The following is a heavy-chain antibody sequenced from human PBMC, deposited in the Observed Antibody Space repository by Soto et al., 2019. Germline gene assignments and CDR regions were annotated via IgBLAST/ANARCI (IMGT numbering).Heavy chain of an antibody. V-gene: IGHV3-21*01. Sequence: EVQLVESGGGLVQPGGSLRLSCAASGFTFSSYSMNWVCQAPGKGLEWVSSISSSSSYIYYADSVKGRFTISRDNAKNSLYLQMNSLRAEDTAVYYCARDVYSSSRYFDYWGQGTLVTVSS. D-gene: IGHD6-6*01. J-gene: IGHJ4*02. CDR2: ISSSSSYI. CDR1: GFTFSSYS. CDR3: ARDVYSSSRYFDY.